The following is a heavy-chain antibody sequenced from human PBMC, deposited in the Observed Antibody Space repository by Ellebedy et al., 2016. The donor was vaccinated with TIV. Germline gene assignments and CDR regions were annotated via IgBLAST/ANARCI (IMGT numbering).Heavy chain of an antibody. CDR2: IHYTGST. CDR3: ARDEGGSGSLSY. J-gene: IGHJ4*02. D-gene: IGHD3-10*01. V-gene: IGHV4-31*03. CDR1: GGSISSGAYY. Sequence: MPSETLSLTCTVSGGSISSGAYYWSWIRQHPGKGLEWIGYIHYTGSTYYNPSLRSRVIISVDKSKNQFSLKLNSVTAADTAVYYCARDEGGSGSLSYWGQGSLVTVSS.